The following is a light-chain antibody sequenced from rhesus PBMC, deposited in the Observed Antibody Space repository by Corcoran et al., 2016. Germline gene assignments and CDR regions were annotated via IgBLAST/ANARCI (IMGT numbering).Light chain of an antibody. J-gene: IGKJ1*01. CDR3: QQYSSSSWT. Sequence: DIQMTQSPSSLSASVGDTVTISCRASQGISSWLAWYQQKPGKAPKLLIYKASSLQSRVPSRFRGSGSGTDFTLTINSLQSEDSATYYFQQYSSSSWTFGQGTKVEIK. CDR1: QGISSW. V-gene: IGKV1-22*01. CDR2: KAS.